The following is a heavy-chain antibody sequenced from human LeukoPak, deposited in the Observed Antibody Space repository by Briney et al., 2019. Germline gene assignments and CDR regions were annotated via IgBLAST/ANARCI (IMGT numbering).Heavy chain of an antibody. D-gene: IGHD5-18*01. CDR2: MNPNSGNT. Sequence: ASVKVSCKASGYTFTSYDINWVRQATGQGLEWMGWMNPNSGNTGYAQKFQGRVTMTRNTSISTAYMELSSLRSEDTAVYYCARESGSHSGYSYGNYYYYYMDVWGKGTTVTVSS. V-gene: IGHV1-8*01. CDR1: GYTFTSYD. CDR3: ARESGSHSGYSYGNYYYYYMDV. J-gene: IGHJ6*03.